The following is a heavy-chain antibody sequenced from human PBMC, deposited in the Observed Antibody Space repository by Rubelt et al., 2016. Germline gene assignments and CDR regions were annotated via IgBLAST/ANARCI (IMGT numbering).Heavy chain of an antibody. CDR3: TRVAHSSGASYVDY. D-gene: IGHD2-8*02. CDR1: GFTFSGSA. Sequence: GLVQPGGSLKLSCAASGFTFSGSAIHWVRQASGKGLEWLGLIRSSYATAYAASVKGRFTISRDDSKTTAYLQMNSLKIEDTAVYYCTRVAHSSGASYVDYWGQGTLVTVSS. CDR2: IRSSYAT. J-gene: IGHJ4*02. V-gene: IGHV3-73*01.